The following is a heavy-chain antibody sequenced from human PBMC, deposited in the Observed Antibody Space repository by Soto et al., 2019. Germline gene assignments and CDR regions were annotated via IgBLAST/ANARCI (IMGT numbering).Heavy chain of an antibody. CDR2: IYPDDSDT. CDR3: AGVGGSYYYGWGSWDHDFDY. CDR1: GYSFSTYW. J-gene: IGHJ4*02. D-gene: IGHD3-10*01. Sequence: PGESLKISCKGSGYSFSTYWIAWVRQMPGKGLEWMGIIYPDDSDTRYSSSFQGQVIISADKSMNTAYLQWRGLKASDTAMYYCAGVGGSYYYGWGSWDHDFDYWGQGPLVTVSS. V-gene: IGHV5-51*01.